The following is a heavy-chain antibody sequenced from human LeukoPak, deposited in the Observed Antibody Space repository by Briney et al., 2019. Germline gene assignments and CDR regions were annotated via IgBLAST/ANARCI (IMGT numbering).Heavy chain of an antibody. CDR1: GGTFSSYA. D-gene: IGHD3-3*01. J-gene: IGHJ4*02. CDR2: IIPIFGTA. V-gene: IGHV1-69*13. Sequence: SVKVSCKASGGTFSSYAISWVRQAPGQGLEWMGGIIPIFGTANYAQKFQGRVTITADESTSTAYMEQSSLRSEDTAVYYCARLSLHLLEWSPTKGKEMHYFDYWGQGTLVTVSS. CDR3: ARLSLHLLEWSPTKGKEMHYFDY.